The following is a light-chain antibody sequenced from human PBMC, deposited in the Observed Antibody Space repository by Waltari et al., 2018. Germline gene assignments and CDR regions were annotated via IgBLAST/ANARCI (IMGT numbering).Light chain of an antibody. J-gene: IGLJ1*01. V-gene: IGLV2-11*01. Sequence: QSALTQPRSVSGSPGQSVTISCTGASTNFGGYNYVSWYQQHPGKAPKLIIYDVTKRPSGVPDRFSGSKSGDTASLTISGLQAEDEADYYCCSYAGTSPFGTGTKVTVL. CDR1: STNFGGYNY. CDR3: CSYAGTSP. CDR2: DVT.